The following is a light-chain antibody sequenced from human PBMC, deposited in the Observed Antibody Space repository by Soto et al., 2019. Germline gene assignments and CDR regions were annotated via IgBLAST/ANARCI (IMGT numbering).Light chain of an antibody. J-gene: IGKJ4*01. Sequence: DIQMTQSPSTLSASEGDRVTITCRASQSISSWLAWYQQKPGKAPKLLIYKASSLESGVPSRFSGSGSGTEFTLTISSLQPDEFATYYCQQYNSYPLTFGGGTKVEIK. CDR3: QQYNSYPLT. V-gene: IGKV1-5*03. CDR2: KAS. CDR1: QSISSW.